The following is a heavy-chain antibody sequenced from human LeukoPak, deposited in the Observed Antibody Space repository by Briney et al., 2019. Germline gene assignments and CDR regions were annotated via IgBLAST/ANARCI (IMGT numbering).Heavy chain of an antibody. CDR2: FDPEDGET. CDR1: GYTLTELS. D-gene: IGHD2-21*02. Sequence: ASVKVSCKVSGYTLTELSMHWVRQAPGKGLEWMGGFDPEDGETIYAQKFQGRVTMTRDTSISTAYMELSRLRSDDTAVYYCARDYPYPSDWGRNWFDPWGQGTLVTVSS. CDR3: ARDYPYPSDWGRNWFDP. J-gene: IGHJ5*02. V-gene: IGHV1-24*01.